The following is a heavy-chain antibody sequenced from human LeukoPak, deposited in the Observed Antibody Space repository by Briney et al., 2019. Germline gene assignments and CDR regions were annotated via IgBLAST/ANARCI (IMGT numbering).Heavy chain of an antibody. Sequence: GGSLRLSCAASGFTFDDYAMHWVRQAPGKGLEWVSYISWNSGSIDYGDSVKGRFTISRDNAKKSLYLQMNSLRTEDTALYYCAKDLSRWGSYRSDAFDIWGQGTMVTVSS. CDR2: ISWNSGSI. V-gene: IGHV3-9*01. CDR1: GFTFDDYA. CDR3: AKDLSRWGSYRSDAFDI. J-gene: IGHJ3*02. D-gene: IGHD3-16*02.